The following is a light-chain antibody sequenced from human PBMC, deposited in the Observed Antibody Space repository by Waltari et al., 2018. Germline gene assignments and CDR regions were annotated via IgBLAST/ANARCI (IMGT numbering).Light chain of an antibody. V-gene: IGKV3-20*01. J-gene: IGKJ4*01. Sequence: EIVLTQSPGTLSLSPGERATLSCRARQSVSSSYLAWYQQKPGQAPRLLIYGASSRATGIPDRFSGSGYGTDFTLTISRLEPEDFAVYYCQQYGSSPFGGGTKVEIK. CDR3: QQYGSSP. CDR1: QSVSSSY. CDR2: GAS.